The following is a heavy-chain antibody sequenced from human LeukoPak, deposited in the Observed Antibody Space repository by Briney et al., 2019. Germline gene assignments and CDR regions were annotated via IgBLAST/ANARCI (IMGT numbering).Heavy chain of an antibody. CDR3: AKGRRDAYNFDFDY. Sequence: GGTLRLSCAASGFTFSNYGMNWVRQAPGKGLEWVSGITGSGGNTYYADSVKGRFTISRDNSKNTMYLQMNSLRAEDTAVYYCAKGRRDAYNFDFDYWGQGTLVTVSS. CDR2: ITGSGGNT. D-gene: IGHD5-24*01. V-gene: IGHV3-23*01. J-gene: IGHJ4*02. CDR1: GFTFSNYG.